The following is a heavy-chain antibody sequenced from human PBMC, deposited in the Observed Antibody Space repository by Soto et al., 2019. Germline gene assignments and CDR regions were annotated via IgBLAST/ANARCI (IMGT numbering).Heavy chain of an antibody. Sequence: GGSLRLSCAASGFTFSSYWMSWVRQAPGKGLEWVANIKQDGSEKYYVDSVKGRFTISRDNAKNSLYLQMNSLRAEDTAVYYCARMSTDSGYDPYYFDYWGQGTLVTVSS. CDR2: IKQDGSEK. J-gene: IGHJ4*02. CDR1: GFTFSSYW. V-gene: IGHV3-7*05. D-gene: IGHD5-12*01. CDR3: ARMSTDSGYDPYYFDY.